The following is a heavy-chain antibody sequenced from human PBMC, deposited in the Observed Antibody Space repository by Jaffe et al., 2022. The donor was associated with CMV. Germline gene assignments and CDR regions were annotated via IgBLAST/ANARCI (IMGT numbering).Heavy chain of an antibody. CDR3: ARDYTLYSSSWKWFDP. Sequence: QVQLQESGPGLVKPSETLSLTCTVSGGSISSYYWSWIRQPPGKGLEWIGYIYYSGSTNYNPSLKSRVTISVDTSKNQFSLKLSSVTAADTAVYYCARDYTLYSSSWKWFDPWGQGTLVTVSS. CDR2: IYYSGST. CDR1: GGSISSYY. J-gene: IGHJ5*02. V-gene: IGHV4-59*01. D-gene: IGHD6-13*01.